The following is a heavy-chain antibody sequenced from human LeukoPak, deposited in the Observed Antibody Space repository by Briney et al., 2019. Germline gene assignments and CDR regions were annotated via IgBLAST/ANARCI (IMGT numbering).Heavy chain of an antibody. CDR1: GGSFSGYY. V-gene: IGHV4-34*01. CDR3: ARHGGIYSYGL. J-gene: IGHJ4*02. D-gene: IGHD5-18*01. Sequence: SETLSLTCAVYGGSFSGYYWSWIRQPPGKGLEWIGEINHSGSTNYNPSLKSRVTISVDTSKNQFSLKLSSVIAADTAVYYCARHGGIYSYGLWGQGILVTVSS. CDR2: INHSGST.